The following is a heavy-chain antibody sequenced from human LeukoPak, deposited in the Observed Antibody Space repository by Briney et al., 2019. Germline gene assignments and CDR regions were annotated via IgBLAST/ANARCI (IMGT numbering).Heavy chain of an antibody. D-gene: IGHD3-3*01. CDR1: GGSISSYY. Sequence: SETLSLTCTVSGGSISSYYWSWIRQPPGKGLEWIGYIYYSGSTNYNPSLKSRVTISVDTSKNQFSLKLSSVTAADTAVYYCARFGRGDAFDIWGQGTMVTVSS. CDR2: IYYSGST. CDR3: ARFGRGDAFDI. J-gene: IGHJ3*02. V-gene: IGHV4-59*12.